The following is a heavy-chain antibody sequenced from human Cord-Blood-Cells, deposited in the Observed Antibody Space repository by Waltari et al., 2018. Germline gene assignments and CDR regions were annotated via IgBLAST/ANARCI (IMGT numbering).Heavy chain of an antibody. CDR1: GYTFTSYG. J-gene: IGHJ6*02. CDR3: ARDRRVRGVIPGSYYYYGMDV. CDR2: ISAYNGNT. V-gene: IGHV1-18*01. Sequence: QVQLVQSGAEVKKPGASVKVSCKASGYTFTSYGISWVRQAPGQGLEWMGWISAYNGNTNYAQKLQGRVTMTPDKSTSPAYMELKRLRSDDTAGYCCARDRRVRGVIPGSYYYYGMDVWGQGTTVTVSS. D-gene: IGHD3-10*01.